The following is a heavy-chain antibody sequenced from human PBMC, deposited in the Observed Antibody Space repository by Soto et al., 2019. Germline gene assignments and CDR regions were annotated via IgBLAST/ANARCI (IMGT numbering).Heavy chain of an antibody. V-gene: IGHV1-18*01. D-gene: IGHD1-26*01. CDR3: ARLGWELQSGRRYSDY. Sequence: QVQLVQSGAEVKKPGASMKVSCKASGYTFSSNAITWVRQAPGQGLEWMGWISPYTGKTNYAQRFQGRVTMTTDPPTSKAYMELRALRSADTAVYYCARLGWELQSGRRYSDYWGQGTLVTVSS. CDR2: ISPYTGKT. CDR1: GYTFSSNA. J-gene: IGHJ4*02.